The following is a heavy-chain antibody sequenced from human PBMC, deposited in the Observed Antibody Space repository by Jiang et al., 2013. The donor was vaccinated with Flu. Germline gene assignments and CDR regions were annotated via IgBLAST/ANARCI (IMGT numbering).Heavy chain of an antibody. CDR3: ARPQSMVRGSKGGNWFDP. Sequence: LLKPSETLSLTCTVSGGSISSSSYYWGWIRQPPGKGLEWIGSIYYSGSTYYNPSLKSRVTISVDTSKNQFSLKLSSVTAADTAVYYCARPQSMVRGSKGGNWFDPWGQGTLVTVSS. D-gene: IGHD3-10*01. CDR1: GGSISSSSYY. J-gene: IGHJ5*02. CDR2: IYYSGST. V-gene: IGHV4-39*01.